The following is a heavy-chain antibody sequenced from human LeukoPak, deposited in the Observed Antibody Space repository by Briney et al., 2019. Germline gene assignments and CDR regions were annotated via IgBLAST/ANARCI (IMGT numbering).Heavy chain of an antibody. CDR3: SRGPGVAGRFFVGDQ. Sequence: GGSLRLSCAASGFTFSSHWIHWVRQAPGKGLVWVSLSNSDGSSTSYGDSVKGRFTISRDNAKSTLYLQMNSLRAEDTAVYYCSRGPGVAGRFFVGDQWGQGTLVTVSS. CDR2: SNSDGSST. CDR1: GFTFSSHW. V-gene: IGHV3-74*01. D-gene: IGHD3-10*01. J-gene: IGHJ4*02.